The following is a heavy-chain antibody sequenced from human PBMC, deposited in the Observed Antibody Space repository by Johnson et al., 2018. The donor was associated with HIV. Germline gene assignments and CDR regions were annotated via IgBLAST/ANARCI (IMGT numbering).Heavy chain of an antibody. J-gene: IGHJ3*02. D-gene: IGHD3-22*01. Sequence: EVQLVESGGGVVRPGGSLRLSCAASGFTFDDYGMSWIRQAPGKGPEWVSYISSSGSTIYYADSVKGRFTISRDNSKNSLYLQMNSLKTEDTAVYYCTSERGRYYDSSNDAFDIWGQGTMVTVSS. V-gene: IGHV3-48*01. CDR1: GFTFDDYG. CDR3: TSERGRYYDSSNDAFDI. CDR2: ISSSGSTI.